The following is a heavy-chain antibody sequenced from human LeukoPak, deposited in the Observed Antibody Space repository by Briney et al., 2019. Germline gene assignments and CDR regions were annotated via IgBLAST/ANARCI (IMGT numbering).Heavy chain of an antibody. J-gene: IGHJ4*02. CDR3: AKDLPSGFDY. CDR1: GFTFSSYA. CDR2: ISYDGSNK. Sequence: GGSLRLSCAASGFTFSSYAIHWVRQAPGKGLEWVAVISYDGSNKYYADSVKGRFTISRDNSKNTLYLQMNSLRVEDTAVYYCAKDLPSGFDYWGQGTLVTVPS. V-gene: IGHV3-30*04.